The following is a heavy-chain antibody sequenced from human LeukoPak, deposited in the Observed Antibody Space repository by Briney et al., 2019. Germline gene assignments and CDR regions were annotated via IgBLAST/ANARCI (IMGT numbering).Heavy chain of an antibody. CDR1: GGSISSYY. CDR3: ARSPWIQLWLSD. D-gene: IGHD5-18*01. Sequence: PSETLSLTCTVSGGSISSYYWSWIRQPPGKGLEWIGYIYYSGSTNYNPSLKSRVTISVDTSKNQFSLKLSSVTAAGTAVYYCARSPWIQLWLSDWGQGTLVTVSS. V-gene: IGHV4-59*01. J-gene: IGHJ4*02. CDR2: IYYSGST.